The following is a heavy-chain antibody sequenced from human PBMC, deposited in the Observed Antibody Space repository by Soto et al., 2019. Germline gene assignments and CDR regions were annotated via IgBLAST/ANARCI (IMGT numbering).Heavy chain of an antibody. J-gene: IGHJ6*03. Sequence: QVQLVQSGAEVKKPGASVKVSCKASGYTFTSYAMHWVRQAPGQRLEWMGWINAGNGNTKYSQKFQGRVTITRDTSASTAYMELSSLRYEDTAVYYCAVDTEGAATPPYSYYYYYMDVWGKGTTVTVSS. CDR2: INAGNGNT. D-gene: IGHD4-4*01. CDR1: GYTFTSYA. V-gene: IGHV1-3*01. CDR3: AVDTEGAATPPYSYYYYYMDV.